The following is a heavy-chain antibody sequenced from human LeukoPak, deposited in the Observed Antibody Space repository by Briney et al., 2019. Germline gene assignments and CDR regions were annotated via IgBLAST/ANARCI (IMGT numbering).Heavy chain of an antibody. CDR1: GFTFSSYA. CDR2: ISSNGGST. V-gene: IGHV3-64*01. J-gene: IGHJ5*02. D-gene: IGHD5-12*01. Sequence: GGSLRLSCAASGFTFSSYAMHWVRQAPGKGLEYVSAISSNGGSTYYANSVKGRFTISRDNPKNTLYLQMGSLRAEDMAVYYCARDAARGHSGYEYNWFDPWGQGTLVTVSS. CDR3: ARDAARGHSGYEYNWFDP.